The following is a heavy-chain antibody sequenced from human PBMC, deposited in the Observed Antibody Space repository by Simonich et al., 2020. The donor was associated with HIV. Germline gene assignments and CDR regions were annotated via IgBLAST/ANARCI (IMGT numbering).Heavy chain of an antibody. D-gene: IGHD2-15*01. Sequence: QVQLQQWGAGLLKPSETLSLTCAVYGGSFSGYYWSWIRQPPGKGLAWIGEVNHSGRTNYNPSLKSRVAISVDTSKNQFSLKLSSVTAADTAVYYCARDLVMVATTVPYNWFDPWGQGTLVTVSS. CDR2: VNHSGRT. J-gene: IGHJ5*02. V-gene: IGHV4-34*01. CDR1: GGSFSGYY. CDR3: ARDLVMVATTVPYNWFDP.